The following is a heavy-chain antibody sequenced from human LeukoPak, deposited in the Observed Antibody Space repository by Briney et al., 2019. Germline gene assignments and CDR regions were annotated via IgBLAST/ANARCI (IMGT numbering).Heavy chain of an antibody. Sequence: PGGSLRLSCAASGFTFSSYSMNWVRQAPGKGLEWVSSISSSSSYIYYADSVKGRFTISRDNAKNSLYLQMNSLRAEDTAVYYCARYSIRQDYSNYGRYYYYYMDVWGKGTTVTVSS. D-gene: IGHD4-11*01. CDR2: ISSSSSYI. CDR3: ARYSIRQDYSNYGRYYYYYMDV. V-gene: IGHV3-21*01. CDR1: GFTFSSYS. J-gene: IGHJ6*03.